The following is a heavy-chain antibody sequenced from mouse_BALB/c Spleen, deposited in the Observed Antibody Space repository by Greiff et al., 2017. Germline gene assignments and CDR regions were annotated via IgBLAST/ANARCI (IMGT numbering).Heavy chain of an antibody. CDR1: GYAFSSYW. Sequence: VKVVESGAELVRPGSSVKISCKASGYAFSSYWMNWVKQRPGQGLEWIGQIYPGDGDTNYNGKFKGKATLTADKSSSTAYMQLSSLTSEDSAVYFCARPTMITTAFAYWGQGTLVTVSA. CDR2: IYPGDGDT. CDR3: ARPTMITTAFAY. J-gene: IGHJ3*01. D-gene: IGHD2-4*01. V-gene: IGHV1-80*01.